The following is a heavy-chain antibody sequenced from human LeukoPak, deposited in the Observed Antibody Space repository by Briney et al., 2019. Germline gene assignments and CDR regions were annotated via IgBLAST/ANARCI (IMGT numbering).Heavy chain of an antibody. CDR2: ISGSGGST. CDR1: GFTFSSYG. CDR3: AKFGVAGSAYFDY. V-gene: IGHV3-23*01. D-gene: IGHD6-19*01. Sequence: GGSLRLSCAASGFTFSSYGMTWVRQAPGKGLEWVSGISGSGGSTKHADSVKGRFTISRDNSKNTLYLQMNSLRAEDTAVYYCAKFGVAGSAYFDYWGQGTLVTVSS. J-gene: IGHJ4*02.